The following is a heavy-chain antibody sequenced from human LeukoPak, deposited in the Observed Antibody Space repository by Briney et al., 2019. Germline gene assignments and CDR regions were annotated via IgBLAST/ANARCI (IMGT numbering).Heavy chain of an antibody. D-gene: IGHD2-15*01. Sequence: ASVKVSCKASGYTFTKCAMHWVRQTPRHLEWMGWINPDNGDTRYSPKFQGRVSITRDTSATTAYMELSSLRSEDTAVYYCAMGGLYCSGTTCNNDYYGMDVWGQGTTVTVFS. CDR3: AMGGLYCSGTTCNNDYYGMDV. J-gene: IGHJ6*02. CDR1: GYTFTKCA. V-gene: IGHV1-3*01. CDR2: INPDNGDT.